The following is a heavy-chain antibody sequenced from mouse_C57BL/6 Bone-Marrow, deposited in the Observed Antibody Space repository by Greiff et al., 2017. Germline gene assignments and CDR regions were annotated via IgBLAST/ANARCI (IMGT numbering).Heavy chain of an antibody. J-gene: IGHJ4*01. V-gene: IGHV14-4*01. CDR2: IDPENGDT. D-gene: IGHD2-10*02. CDR3: TRVWLDY. Sequence: VQLQQSGAELVRPGASVKLSCTASGFNIKGDYMHWVKQRPEQGLEWIGWIDPENGDTEYASKFQGKATITADTSSNTAYLQLSSLTSEDTAVYYCTRVWLDYWGQGTSVTVSS. CDR1: GFNIKGDY.